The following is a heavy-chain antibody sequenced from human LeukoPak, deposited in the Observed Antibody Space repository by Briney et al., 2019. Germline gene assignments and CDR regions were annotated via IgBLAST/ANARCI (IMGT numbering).Heavy chain of an antibody. V-gene: IGHV3-21*04. CDR2: ISSSSSYI. CDR3: AKDAYSSSWYGAVIDY. D-gene: IGHD6-13*01. Sequence: GESLRLSCAASGFTFSDYSMNWVRQAPGKGLEWVSSISSSSSYIFYADSVRGRFSISRDNAKNSLYLQMNSLRAEDTGVYYCAKDAYSSSWYGAVIDYGGQETLVTVSS. J-gene: IGHJ4*02. CDR1: GFTFSDYS.